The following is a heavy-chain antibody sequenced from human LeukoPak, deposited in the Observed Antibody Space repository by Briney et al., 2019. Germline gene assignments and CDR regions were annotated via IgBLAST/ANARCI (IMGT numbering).Heavy chain of an antibody. CDR3: ASETKSGPRAFDI. CDR2: IYTSGST. J-gene: IGHJ3*02. D-gene: IGHD3-3*01. Sequence: SETLSLTCTVSGDSISSYYWSWIRQPAGKGLEWIGRIYTSGSTNYNPSLRSRVTISVDTSKNQFSLNLSSVTAADTAVYYCASETKSGPRAFDIWGQGTMVTVSS. V-gene: IGHV4-4*07. CDR1: GDSISSYY.